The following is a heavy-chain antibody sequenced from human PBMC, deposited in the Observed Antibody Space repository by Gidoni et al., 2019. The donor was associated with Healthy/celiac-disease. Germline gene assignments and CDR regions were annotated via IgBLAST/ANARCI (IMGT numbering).Heavy chain of an antibody. Sequence: QITLKESGPTLVKPTQTLTLTCTFSGFSLSTSGVGVGWISQPPGKALEWLALIYWDDDKRYSPSLKCRLPIPKYTSKNQVVLTMTHMDPVDTATYYCAHSRPSVVVPGTRCITYYYYYYMDVWGKGTTVTVSS. V-gene: IGHV2-5*02. CDR1: GFSLSTSGVG. CDR2: IYWDDDK. CDR3: AHSRPSVVVPGTRCITYYYYYYMDV. D-gene: IGHD2-2*01. J-gene: IGHJ6*03.